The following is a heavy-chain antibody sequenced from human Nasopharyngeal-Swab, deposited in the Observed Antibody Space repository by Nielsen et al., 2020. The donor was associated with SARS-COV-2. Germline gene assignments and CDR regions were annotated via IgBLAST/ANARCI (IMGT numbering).Heavy chain of an antibody. CDR2: ISGDNENT. J-gene: IGHJ6*02. V-gene: IGHV3-23*01. CDR1: GFTFRNFA. CDR3: AKDRDSGDDSEEYYHYYGMDV. D-gene: IGHD5-12*01. Sequence: GESLNISCAASGFTFRNFAMHWVRHGPGKGLEWVSVISGDNENTYYADSVRGRFTISRDNSKNTLNLQMNNLRAEDTAIYYCAKDRDSGDDSEEYYHYYGMDVWGQGAPVTVSS.